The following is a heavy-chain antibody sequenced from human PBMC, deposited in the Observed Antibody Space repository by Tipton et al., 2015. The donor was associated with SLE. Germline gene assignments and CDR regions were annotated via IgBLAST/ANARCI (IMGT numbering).Heavy chain of an antibody. Sequence: TLSLTCTVSGVSISSFYWNWFRHPPGKRLDWIGCIYMDGNTHYNPSFKSRVTISVDRSKNQFSLKWSSDSAADTAVYYCARGDNNSWRLRLWGQGTLVTVSS. D-gene: IGHD2-21*02. CDR2: IYMDGNT. J-gene: IGHJ4*02. CDR1: GVSISSFY. V-gene: IGHV4-4*08. CDR3: ARGDNNSWRLRL.